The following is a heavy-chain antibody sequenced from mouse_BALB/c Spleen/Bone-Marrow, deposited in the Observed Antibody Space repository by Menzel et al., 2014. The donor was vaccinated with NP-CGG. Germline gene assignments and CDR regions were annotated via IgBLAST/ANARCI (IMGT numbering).Heavy chain of an antibody. J-gene: IGHJ4*01. D-gene: IGHD2-4*01. CDR3: AREGYDNDGGRSMDY. CDR2: IDPGSGGT. Sequence: QVQLQQPGAELVRPGTSVKVSCKASGYAFTNYLIEWVKQRPGQGLEWIGLIDPGSGGTNYNEKFKGKATLTADESSSTAYMQLSSLTSDDSAVYFCAREGYDNDGGRSMDYWGQGTSVTVSS. CDR1: GYAFTNYL. V-gene: IGHV1-54*01.